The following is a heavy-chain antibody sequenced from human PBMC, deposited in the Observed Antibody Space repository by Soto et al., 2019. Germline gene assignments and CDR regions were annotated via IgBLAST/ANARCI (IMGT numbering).Heavy chain of an antibody. Sequence: PSETLSLTCAVYGGSFSGYYWSWIRQPPGKGLEWIGEINHSGSTNYNPSLKSRVTISVDTSKNQFSLKLSSVTAADTAVYYCASLPYNYYDSSGYPGYNWFDPWGQGTLVTVSS. V-gene: IGHV4-34*01. CDR3: ASLPYNYYDSSGYPGYNWFDP. J-gene: IGHJ5*02. D-gene: IGHD3-22*01. CDR1: GGSFSGYY. CDR2: INHSGST.